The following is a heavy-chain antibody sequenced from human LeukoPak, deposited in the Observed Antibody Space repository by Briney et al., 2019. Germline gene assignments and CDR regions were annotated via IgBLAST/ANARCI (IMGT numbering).Heavy chain of an antibody. Sequence: PSQTLSLTCAVSGGSITSGSYAWSWIRQPPGKGLEWIGYIYHIGSTYYNPSLKSRVTMSVDRSKNQFSLKLSSMTAADPAMYFCARAPGCNGDYFDYWGQGTLVPVSS. CDR2: IYHIGST. CDR3: ARAPGCNGDYFDY. D-gene: IGHD4-23*01. J-gene: IGHJ4*02. CDR1: GGSITSGSYA. V-gene: IGHV4-30-2*01.